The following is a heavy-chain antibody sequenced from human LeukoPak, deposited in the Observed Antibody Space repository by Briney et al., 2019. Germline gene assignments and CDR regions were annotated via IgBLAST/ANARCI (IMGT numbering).Heavy chain of an antibody. Sequence: GGSLRLSCAASGFTFGDYYMSWIRQAPGKGLEWVSYISSSGSTIYYADSVKGRFTISRDNAKSSLYLQMNSLRAEDTAVYYCARDPNSYESSGYIWGQGTLVTVSS. D-gene: IGHD3-22*01. CDR3: ARDPNSYESSGYI. J-gene: IGHJ4*02. CDR2: ISSSGSTI. V-gene: IGHV3-11*01. CDR1: GFTFGDYY.